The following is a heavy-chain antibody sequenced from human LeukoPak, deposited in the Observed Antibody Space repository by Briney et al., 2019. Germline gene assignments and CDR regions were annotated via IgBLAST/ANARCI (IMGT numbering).Heavy chain of an antibody. CDR3: ARARGDYDYYFYGMDV. J-gene: IGHJ6*02. V-gene: IGHV4-34*01. CDR1: GGSFSGYY. Sequence: SETLSLTCAAYGGSFSGYYWSWIRQPPGKGLEWIGEINHSGSTNYNPSLKSRVTISVDTSKNQFSLKLSSVTAADTAVYYCARARGDYDYYFYGMDVWGQGTTVIVSS. D-gene: IGHD4-17*01. CDR2: INHSGST.